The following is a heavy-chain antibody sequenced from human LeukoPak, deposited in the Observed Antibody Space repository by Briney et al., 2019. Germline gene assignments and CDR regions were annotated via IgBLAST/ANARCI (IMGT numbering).Heavy chain of an antibody. V-gene: IGHV4-61*01. CDR2: IYYSGST. J-gene: IGHJ4*02. Sequence: SETLSLTCTISGDSVSGGSYYWSWIRQPPGKGLEWIGNIYYSGSTNYNPSLKSRVTISVDTSKNQFSLKLNSVTAADTAVYYCAREVGGSYFGYWGQGTLVTVSS. CDR3: AREVGGSYFGY. D-gene: IGHD1-26*01. CDR1: GDSVSGGSYY.